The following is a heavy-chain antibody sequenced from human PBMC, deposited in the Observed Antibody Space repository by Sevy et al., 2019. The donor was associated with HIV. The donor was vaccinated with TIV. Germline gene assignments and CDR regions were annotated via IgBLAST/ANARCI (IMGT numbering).Heavy chain of an antibody. V-gene: IGHV3-33*01. J-gene: IGHJ6*03. CDR1: GFTFSSYG. Sequence: GGSLRLSCAASGFTFSSYGMHWVRQAPGKGLEWVAVIWYDGSNKYYAESVKGRVTISRDNSKNTLYLQMNSLRADDTAVYYCARVGEGPKLGGFLYYYYYMDVWGKGTTVTVSS. D-gene: IGHD3-16*01. CDR3: ARVGEGPKLGGFLYYYYYMDV. CDR2: IWYDGSNK.